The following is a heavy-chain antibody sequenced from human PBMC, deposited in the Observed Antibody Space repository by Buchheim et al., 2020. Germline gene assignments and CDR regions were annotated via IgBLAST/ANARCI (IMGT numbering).Heavy chain of an antibody. CDR1: GFTFNTYG. V-gene: IGHV3-30*03. CDR3: ARDWDSSSWGHFDY. Sequence: QVQLVESGGGVVQPGRSLRLSCAASGFTFNTYGMHWVRQAPGKGLEWVAVTSYDGINKYYADSVMGRFTISRDNSKLYLQMNSLRPEDTAVYYCARDWDSSSWGHFDYWGQGTL. J-gene: IGHJ4*02. D-gene: IGHD6-13*01. CDR2: TSYDGINK.